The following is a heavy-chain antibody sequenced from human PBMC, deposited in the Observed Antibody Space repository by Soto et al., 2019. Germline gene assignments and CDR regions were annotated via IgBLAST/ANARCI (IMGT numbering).Heavy chain of an antibody. D-gene: IGHD3-22*01. Sequence: PGGSLRLSCAASGFSFSSYAMSWVRQAPGKGLEWVSTISGSGGSTHYADSVKGRFTISRDNSKKTVNLQMNSLRAEDTAVYYCAKTYSYDSSGYWPDYWGQGTLVTVSS. CDR2: ISGSGGST. CDR3: AKTYSYDSSGYWPDY. V-gene: IGHV3-23*01. J-gene: IGHJ4*02. CDR1: GFSFSSYA.